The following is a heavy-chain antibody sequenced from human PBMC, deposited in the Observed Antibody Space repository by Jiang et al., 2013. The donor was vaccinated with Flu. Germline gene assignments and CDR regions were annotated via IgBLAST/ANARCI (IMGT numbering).Heavy chain of an antibody. V-gene: IGHV5-51*03. CDR2: IYPGDSDT. Sequence: GAEVKKPGESLKISCKGSGYSFTSYWIGWVRQMPGKGLEWMGIIYPGDSDTRYSPSFQGQVTISADKSISTAYLQWSSLKASDTAMYYCARGSKVYCSGGSCYSYMRYWGREPWSPSPQ. D-gene: IGHD2-15*01. CDR3: ARGSKVYCSGGSCYSYMRY. J-gene: IGHJ4*02. CDR1: GYSFTSYW.